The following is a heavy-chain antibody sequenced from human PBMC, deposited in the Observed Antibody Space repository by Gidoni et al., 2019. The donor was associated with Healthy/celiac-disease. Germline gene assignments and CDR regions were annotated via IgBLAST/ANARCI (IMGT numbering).Heavy chain of an antibody. V-gene: IGHV3-48*03. D-gene: IGHD4-17*01. J-gene: IGHJ6*02. CDR1: GFTFSSYE. Sequence: EVQLVESGGGLVQPGGSLRLSCAASGFTFSSYEMNWVRQAPGKGLEWVSYISSSGSTIYYADSVKGRFTNSRDNAKNSLYLQMNSLRDEDTAVYYCARAPVRSSYGDYLYGMDVWGQGTTVTVSS. CDR3: ARAPVRSSYGDYLYGMDV. CDR2: ISSSGSTI.